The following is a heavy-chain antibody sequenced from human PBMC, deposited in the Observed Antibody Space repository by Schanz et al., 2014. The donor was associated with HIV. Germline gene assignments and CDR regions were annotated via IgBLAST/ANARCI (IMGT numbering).Heavy chain of an antibody. V-gene: IGHV3-33*06. CDR1: GFNFRSYG. Sequence: QVQLVESGGGVVQPGRSLRLSCAASGFNFRSYGMHWVRQAPGKGLEWVAVIWYDGKTEFYGDSVKGRFTISRDNSNNTLYLQMNSLRPEDTAVYYCAKDKSRHTYSSSSIFDPWGQGTLVTVSS. CDR3: AKDKSRHTYSSSSIFDP. J-gene: IGHJ5*02. D-gene: IGHD6-13*01. CDR2: IWYDGKTE.